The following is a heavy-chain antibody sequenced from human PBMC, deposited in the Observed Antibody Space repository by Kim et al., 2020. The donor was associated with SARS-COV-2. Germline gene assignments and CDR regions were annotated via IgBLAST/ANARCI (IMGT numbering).Heavy chain of an antibody. D-gene: IGHD6-6*01. CDR2: IGSSGTPI. V-gene: IGHV3-48*03. CDR1: GFTFSSYE. J-gene: IGHJ3*02. CDR3: AREYRSSSGRAYDI. Sequence: GGSLRLSCAASGFTFSSYEMNWVRQAPGKGLEWVSYIGSSGTPIYYADSVKVRFAISRDNSKSSLYLQMNSLRAEDTAVYYCAREYRSSSGRAYDIWGQG.